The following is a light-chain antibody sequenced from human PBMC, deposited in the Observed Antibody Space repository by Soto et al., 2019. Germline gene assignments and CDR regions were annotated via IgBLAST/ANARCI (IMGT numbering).Light chain of an antibody. V-gene: IGKV1-5*03. CDR3: QQYNRGVT. J-gene: IGKJ1*01. CDR1: QTVSPW. Sequence: DIHMTQSPATLSASVGDRVTITCRASQTVSPWLAWYQQKPGAAPHLLIYKVSNLESGVPSRFSGSGSGADFTLTINGQQHDDFATYYCQQYNRGVTFGPGTKVEIK. CDR2: KVS.